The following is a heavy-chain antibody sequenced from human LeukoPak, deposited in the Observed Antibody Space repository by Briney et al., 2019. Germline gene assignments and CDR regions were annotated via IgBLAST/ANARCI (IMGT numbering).Heavy chain of an antibody. J-gene: IGHJ4*02. Sequence: PGGSLRLSRVTSGFTFTSYTMSWVRQAPGKGLEWVSSVSGSDSRTYYADSVKGRFTISRDNSKNTLYLQMNSLRAEDTALYYCAKTIVSSGWNYFDYWGQGTLVTVSS. V-gene: IGHV3-23*01. CDR3: AKTIVSSGWNYFDY. CDR2: VSGSDSRT. D-gene: IGHD3-22*01. CDR1: GFTFTSYT.